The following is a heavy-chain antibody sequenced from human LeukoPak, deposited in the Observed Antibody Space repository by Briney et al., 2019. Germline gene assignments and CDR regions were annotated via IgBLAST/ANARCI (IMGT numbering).Heavy chain of an antibody. D-gene: IGHD3-22*01. CDR3: ARRDSSGYYRFDY. J-gene: IGHJ4*02. CDR2: INHSGST. CDR1: GGSFSGYY. V-gene: IGHV4-34*01. Sequence: PSETLSLTCAVNGGSFSGYYWSWIRQPPGKGLEWIGEINHSGSTYYNPSLKSRVTISVDTSKNQFSLKLSSVTAADTAVYYCARRDSSGYYRFDYWGQGTLVTVSS.